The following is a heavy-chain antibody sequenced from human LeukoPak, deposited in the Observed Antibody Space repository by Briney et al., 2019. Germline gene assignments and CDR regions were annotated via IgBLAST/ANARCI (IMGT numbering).Heavy chain of an antibody. Sequence: PGGSLRLSCAASGFTFDGYAVHWVRQAPGKGLEWVSGISWNSGSIGYADSVKGRFTISRDNAKNSLYLQMNSLRAEDTALYYCAKGEQWLVRGDYWGQGTLVTVSS. CDR3: AKGEQWLVRGDY. V-gene: IGHV3-9*01. D-gene: IGHD6-19*01. CDR2: ISWNSGSI. CDR1: GFTFDGYA. J-gene: IGHJ4*02.